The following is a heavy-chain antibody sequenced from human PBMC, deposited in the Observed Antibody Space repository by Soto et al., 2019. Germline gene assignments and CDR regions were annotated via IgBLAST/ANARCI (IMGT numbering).Heavy chain of an antibody. CDR3: ARRIAARKKGDALDI. D-gene: IGHD6-6*01. CDR1: GYSFTCYW. CDR2: IYPGDSDT. J-gene: IGHJ3*02. Sequence: VESLKISCKGSGYSFTCYWIVWLRQMPGKGLEWMGIIYPGDSDTRYSPSFQGQVTISADKSISTAYLQWSSLKASDTAIYYCARRIAARKKGDALDIWGQETMVTISS. V-gene: IGHV5-51*01.